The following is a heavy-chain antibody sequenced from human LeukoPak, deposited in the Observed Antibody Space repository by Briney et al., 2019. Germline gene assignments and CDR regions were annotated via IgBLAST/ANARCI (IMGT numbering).Heavy chain of an antibody. J-gene: IGHJ5*02. CDR1: GGSFSGYY. V-gene: IGHV4-34*01. D-gene: IGHD6-19*01. Sequence: SETLSLTCAVYGGSFSGYYWSWIRQPPGKGLEWIGEINHSGSTNYNPSLKSRVTISVDTSKNQFSLKLSSVTAADTAVYYCAREKQWLVRGTYNWFDPWGQGTLVTVSS. CDR3: AREKQWLVRGTYNWFDP. CDR2: INHSGST.